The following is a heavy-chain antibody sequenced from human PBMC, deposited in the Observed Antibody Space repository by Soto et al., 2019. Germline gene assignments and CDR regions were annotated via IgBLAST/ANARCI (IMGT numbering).Heavy chain of an antibody. CDR3: ARSSKLTGTRD. CDR2: IIPLFSTT. J-gene: IGHJ4*02. V-gene: IGHV1-69*01. Sequence: QVQLVQSGAEVQRPGSSVKVSCKASGGTFSSHIISWVRQAPGQGLEWMGGIIPLFSTTNYAQKFQGRVTITADESTRTAYIELNSLRSEVTVVYYCARSSKLTGTRDWGQGTLVTVSS. CDR1: GGTFSSHI. D-gene: IGHD1-7*01.